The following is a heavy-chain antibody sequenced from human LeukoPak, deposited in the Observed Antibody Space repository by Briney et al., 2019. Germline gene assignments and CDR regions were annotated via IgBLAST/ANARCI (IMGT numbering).Heavy chain of an antibody. CDR3: ARGAEGVAATDSNFDY. CDR1: GFTFSRNS. D-gene: IGHD6-13*01. V-gene: IGHV3-21*01. J-gene: IGHJ4*02. CDR2: ISTSSSYI. Sequence: GGSLRLSCAASGFTFSRNSMNWVRQAPGKGLEWDSSISTSSSYIYYADSVKGRFTISRDNARNSLYLQMNSLRAEDTAVFYCARGAEGVAATDSNFDYWGQGTLVSVSS.